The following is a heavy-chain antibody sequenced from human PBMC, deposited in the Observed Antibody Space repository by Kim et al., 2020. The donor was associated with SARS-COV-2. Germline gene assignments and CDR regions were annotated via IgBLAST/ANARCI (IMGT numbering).Heavy chain of an antibody. J-gene: IGHJ4*02. Sequence: GGSLRLSCAASGFTFSDHYMDWVRQAPGKGLEWVGRTRNKANSYTTEYAASVKGRFTISRDDSKNSLYLQMISLKTEDTAVYYCALTLYCGGDCGLDYWGQGTLVTVSS. CDR3: ALTLYCGGDCGLDY. CDR2: TRNKANSYTT. D-gene: IGHD2-21*02. CDR1: GFTFSDHY. V-gene: IGHV3-72*01.